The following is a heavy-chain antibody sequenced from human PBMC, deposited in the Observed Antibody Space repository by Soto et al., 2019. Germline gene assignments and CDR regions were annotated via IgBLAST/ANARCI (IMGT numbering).Heavy chain of an antibody. V-gene: IGHV4-59*08. CDR1: GGSISSYY. J-gene: IGHJ4*02. CDR3: ARESRYSYTDY. CDR2: IYYSGST. Sequence: PSETLSLTCTVSGGSISSYYWSWIRQPPGKGLEWIGYIYYSGSTNYNPSLKSRVTISVDTSKNQFSLKLSSVTAADTAVYYCARESRYSYTDYWGQGTLVTVSS. D-gene: IGHD5-18*01.